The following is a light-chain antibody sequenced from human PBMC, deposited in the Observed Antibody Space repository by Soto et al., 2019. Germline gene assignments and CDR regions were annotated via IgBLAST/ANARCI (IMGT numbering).Light chain of an antibody. V-gene: IGLV1-40*01. CDR3: QSYDNSLSVV. CDR2: ANS. CDR1: SSNIGAGYD. Sequence: QSVLTQPPSVSGAPGQRVTISCTGSSSNIGAGYDVHWYQELPGTAPNVLIYANSNRPSGVPDRFSGSKSGTSASLAITGLQAEDEADYYGQSYDNSLSVVFGGGTKLT. J-gene: IGLJ2*01.